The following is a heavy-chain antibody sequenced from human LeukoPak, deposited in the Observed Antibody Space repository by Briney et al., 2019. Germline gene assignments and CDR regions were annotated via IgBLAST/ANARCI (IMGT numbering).Heavy chain of an antibody. Sequence: PGGSLRLSCAASGFTFSSYAMSWVRQAPGKGLEWVSAISGSGGSTYYADSVKGRFTISRDNSKNTLYLQMNSLRAEDTAVYYCAKDSSHCSGGSCYGFGAFDIWGQGTMVTVSS. CDR1: GFTFSSYA. J-gene: IGHJ3*02. V-gene: IGHV3-23*01. CDR2: ISGSGGST. D-gene: IGHD2-15*01. CDR3: AKDSSHCSGGSCYGFGAFDI.